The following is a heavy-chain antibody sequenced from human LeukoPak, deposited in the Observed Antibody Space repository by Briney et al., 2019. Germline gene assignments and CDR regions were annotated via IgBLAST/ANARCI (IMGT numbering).Heavy chain of an antibody. CDR2: ICYSGST. V-gene: IGHV4-61*01. Sequence: SETLSLTCTVSGGSVSSGSYYWSWIRQPPGKGLEWIGYICYSGSTNYNPSLKSRVTISVDTSKNQFSLKLSSVTAADTAVYYCARETGYDFWSGYSTIDYWGQGTLVTVSS. CDR3: ARETGYDFWSGYSTIDY. D-gene: IGHD3-3*01. CDR1: GGSVSSGSYY. J-gene: IGHJ4*02.